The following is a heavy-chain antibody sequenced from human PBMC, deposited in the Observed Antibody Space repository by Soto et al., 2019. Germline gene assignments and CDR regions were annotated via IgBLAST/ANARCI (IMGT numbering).Heavy chain of an antibody. V-gene: IGHV3-30*18. J-gene: IGHJ4*02. Sequence: PGGSLRLSCAASGFTFSSYGMHWVRQAPGKGLEWVAVISCDGSNKYYADSVKGRFTISRDNSKNTLYLQMNSLRAEDTAVYYCAKDYSGSYSEVLDYWGQGTLVTVSS. CDR3: AKDYSGSYSEVLDY. CDR2: ISCDGSNK. D-gene: IGHD1-26*01. CDR1: GFTFSSYG.